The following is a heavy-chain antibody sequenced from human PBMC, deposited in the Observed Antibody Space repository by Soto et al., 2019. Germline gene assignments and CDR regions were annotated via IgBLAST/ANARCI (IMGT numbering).Heavy chain of an antibody. CDR2: TYYRSKWYN. CDR1: GDSVSSNSAA. Sequence: SQTLSLTCVISGDSVSSNSAAWNWIRQSPSRGLEWLGRTYYRSKWYNDYAVSVKSRITINPDTSKNQFSLQLNSVTPEDTAVYYCAREDIVVVVAATERDAFDIWGQGTMVTVSS. D-gene: IGHD2-15*01. V-gene: IGHV6-1*01. CDR3: AREDIVVVVAATERDAFDI. J-gene: IGHJ3*02.